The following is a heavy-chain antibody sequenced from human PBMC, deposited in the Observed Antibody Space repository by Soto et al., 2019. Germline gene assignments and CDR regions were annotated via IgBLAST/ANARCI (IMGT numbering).Heavy chain of an antibody. J-gene: IGHJ3*02. D-gene: IGHD1-1*01. CDR2: MSHSGGT. V-gene: IGHV4-61*01. CDR1: GGFVSSGSYY. Sequence: SSETLSLTCAVDGGFVSSGSYYWSWIRQPPGKGLEWIGEMSHSGGTHFNPSLKSRVTISVDTSKNQFSLKMASVTAADTALYYCARVERGTATTVVDAFDIWGPGTMVTVSS. CDR3: ARVERGTATTVVDAFDI.